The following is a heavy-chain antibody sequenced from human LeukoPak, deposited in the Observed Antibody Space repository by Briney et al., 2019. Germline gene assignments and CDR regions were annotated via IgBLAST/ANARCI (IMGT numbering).Heavy chain of an antibody. J-gene: IGHJ4*02. D-gene: IGHD4-17*01. V-gene: IGHV1-46*01. CDR3: ARGVYGDYPINPFDY. CDR2: INPSGGST. Sequence: SVKVSCKASGYTFTSYYMHWVRQAPGQGLEWMGIINPSGGSTSYAHKFQGRVTMTRATSKSTVYMELSSLRSEDTAVYYCARGVYGDYPINPFDYWGQGTLVTVSS. CDR1: GYTFTSYY.